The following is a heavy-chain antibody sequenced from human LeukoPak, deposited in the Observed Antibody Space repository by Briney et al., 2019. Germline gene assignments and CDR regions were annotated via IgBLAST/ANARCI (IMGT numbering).Heavy chain of an antibody. D-gene: IGHD5-24*01. CDR2: IYSGGST. V-gene: IGHV3-53*05. Sequence: GGSLRLSCAASGFTVSSNYMSWVRQAPGKGLEWVSVIYSGGSTYYADSVKGRFTISRDNSKNTLYLQMNSLRAEDTAVYFCAKNTVEMATIDAFDVWGQGTMVTVSS. CDR3: AKNTVEMATIDAFDV. CDR1: GFTVSSNY. J-gene: IGHJ3*01.